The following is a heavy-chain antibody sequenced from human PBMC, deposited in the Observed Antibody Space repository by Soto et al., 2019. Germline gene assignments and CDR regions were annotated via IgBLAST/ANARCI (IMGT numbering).Heavy chain of an antibody. Sequence: GGSLILSCASSGFTFSSYIMNLVRQSPGKGLEWVSYISSSSSTIYYADSVKGRFTISRDNAKNSLYLQMNSLRDEDTAVYYCARDSGLRWYFQHWGQGTLVTVSS. V-gene: IGHV3-48*02. CDR3: ARDSGLRWYFQH. J-gene: IGHJ1*01. D-gene: IGHD4-17*01. CDR2: ISSSSSTI. CDR1: GFTFSSYI.